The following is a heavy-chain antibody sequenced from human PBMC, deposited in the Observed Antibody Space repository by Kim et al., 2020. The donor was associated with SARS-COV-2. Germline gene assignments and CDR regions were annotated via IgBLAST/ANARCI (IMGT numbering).Heavy chain of an antibody. J-gene: IGHJ3*01. D-gene: IGHD3-10*01. Sequence: SETLSLTCTVPGDSMSADYWNWIRQPPGKGLEWIGYVYFRGTTSYNPSIKSRVTISIDMSKSQFSLKLNSVTAADTAVYYCARRETPVLFTSVWG. CDR2: VYFRGTT. V-gene: IGHV4-59*08. CDR3: ARRETPVLFTSV. CDR1: GDSMSADY.